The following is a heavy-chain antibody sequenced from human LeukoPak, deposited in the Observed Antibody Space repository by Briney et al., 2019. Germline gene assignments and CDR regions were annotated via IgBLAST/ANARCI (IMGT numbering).Heavy chain of an antibody. CDR1: GFTSSSYW. J-gene: IGHJ4*02. V-gene: IGHV3-74*01. CDR2: INRDGSST. CDR3: ARDRGYSYGSDY. Sequence: PGESLRLSCAASGFTSSSYWMHWVRQAPGKGLVWVSRINRDGSSTTYADSVKGRFTISRDNAKNTLYLQMNSLRAEDTAVYYCARDRGYSYGSDYWGQGTLVTVSS. D-gene: IGHD5-18*01.